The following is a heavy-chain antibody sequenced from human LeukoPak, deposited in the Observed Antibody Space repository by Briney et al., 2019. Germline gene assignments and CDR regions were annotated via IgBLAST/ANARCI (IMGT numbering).Heavy chain of an antibody. CDR2: IYHRGST. D-gene: IGHD3-10*01. V-gene: IGHV4-38-2*02. Sequence: SETLSLTCTVSGYSISSGYYWGWIRQPPGKGLEWIGSIYHRGSTYYNPSLKSRITISVDTSKNHFSLKLSSVTAADTAVYYCAREWDSLWFAEADVWGKGTTVTISS. CDR3: AREWDSLWFAEADV. CDR1: GYSISSGYY. J-gene: IGHJ6*04.